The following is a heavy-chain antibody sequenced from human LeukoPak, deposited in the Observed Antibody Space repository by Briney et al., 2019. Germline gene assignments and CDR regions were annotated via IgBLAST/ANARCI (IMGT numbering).Heavy chain of an antibody. CDR2: IYHSGST. V-gene: IGHV4-4*02. D-gene: IGHD3-10*01. Sequence: SETLSLTCAVSGGSISSGNWWTWVRQPPGKGLEWIGEIYHSGSTNYNPSLGGRVTISVDKSKNLFSLKLTSVTAADTAVYYCARVSLWFGLEYWGQGSLVTVSS. CDR1: GGSISSGNW. J-gene: IGHJ4*02. CDR3: ARVSLWFGLEY.